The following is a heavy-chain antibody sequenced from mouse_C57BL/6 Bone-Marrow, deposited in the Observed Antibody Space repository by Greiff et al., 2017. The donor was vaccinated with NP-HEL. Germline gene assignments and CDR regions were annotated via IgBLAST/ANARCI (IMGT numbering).Heavy chain of an antibody. CDR3: ARERDYYFDY. Sequence: VQLQQSGPELVKPGASVKMSCKASGYTFTDYNMHWVKQSHGKSLEWIGYINPNNGGTSYNQKFKGKATLTADKSSSTAYMQLSSLTSEDSAVYFCARERDYYFDYWGQGTTLTVSS. CDR2: INPNNGGT. V-gene: IGHV1-22*01. CDR1: GYTFTDYN. J-gene: IGHJ2*01.